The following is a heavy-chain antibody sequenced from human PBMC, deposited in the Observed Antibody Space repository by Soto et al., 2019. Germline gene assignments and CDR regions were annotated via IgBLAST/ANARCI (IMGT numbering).Heavy chain of an antibody. V-gene: IGHV4-31*03. CDR1: GGSISSGGHY. Sequence: PSETLSLTCTVSGGSISSGGHYWSWIRQHPXKGLEWIGYIYYSRSTYYNPSLKSRVTISVDTSKNQFSLKLSSVTAADTAVYYCASNAYTYYYDSSGYFQDVWGQGSTVTVSS. CDR3: ASNAYTYYYDSSGYFQDV. CDR2: IYYSRST. D-gene: IGHD3-22*01. J-gene: IGHJ6*02.